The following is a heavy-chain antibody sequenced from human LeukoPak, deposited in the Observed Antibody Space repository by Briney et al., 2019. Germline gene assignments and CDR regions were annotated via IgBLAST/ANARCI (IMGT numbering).Heavy chain of an antibody. J-gene: IGHJ4*02. Sequence: GGSLRLSCAASGFTFSTYAMSWVRQAPGKGLEWVSAISGSGAKTYYADSVKGRFTISRDNSKNTLYLQMNSLRAEDAAVYSCAKEKHSSGVIDYWGQGTLVTVSS. CDR2: ISGSGAKT. CDR3: AKEKHSSGVIDY. V-gene: IGHV3-23*01. CDR1: GFTFSTYA. D-gene: IGHD3-22*01.